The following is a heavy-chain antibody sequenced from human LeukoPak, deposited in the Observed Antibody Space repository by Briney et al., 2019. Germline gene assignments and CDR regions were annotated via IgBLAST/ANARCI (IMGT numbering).Heavy chain of an antibody. CDR1: GGSFSGYY. Sequence: PSETLSLTCAVYGGSFSGYYWSWIRQPPGKGLEWIGEINHSGSTNYNPSLKSRVTISVDTSKNQFSLKLSSVTAADTAVYYCARRDYDFWSGDYYMDVWGKGTTVTVSS. CDR3: ARRDYDFWSGDYYMDV. CDR2: INHSGST. J-gene: IGHJ6*03. V-gene: IGHV4-34*01. D-gene: IGHD3-3*01.